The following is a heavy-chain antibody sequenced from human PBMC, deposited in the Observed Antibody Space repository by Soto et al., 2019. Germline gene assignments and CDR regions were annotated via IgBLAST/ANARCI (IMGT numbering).Heavy chain of an antibody. V-gene: IGHV3-33*01. D-gene: IGHD4-17*01. CDR2: IWYDGSNK. CDR3: ARDPDQGYGDDLPYAEYFQH. CDR1: GFTFSSYG. Sequence: QVQLVESGGGVVQPGRSLRLSCAASGFTFSSYGMHWVRQAPGKGLEWVAVIWYDGSNKYYADSVKGRFTISRDNSKNTLYLQMNSLRAEDTAVYYCARDPDQGYGDDLPYAEYFQHWGQGTLVTVSS. J-gene: IGHJ1*01.